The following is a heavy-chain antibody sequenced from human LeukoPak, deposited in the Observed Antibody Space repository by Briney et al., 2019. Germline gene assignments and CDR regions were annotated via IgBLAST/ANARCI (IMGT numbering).Heavy chain of an antibody. Sequence: GGSLRLSCAASGFTFSDYYMSWIRQAPGKGLEWVSAISGSGGSTYYADSVKGRFTISRDNSKNTLYLQMNSLRAEDTAVYYCAKDGPYDSSGYYYPYWGQGTLVTVSS. V-gene: IGHV3-23*01. D-gene: IGHD3-22*01. CDR3: AKDGPYDSSGYYYPY. J-gene: IGHJ4*02. CDR2: ISGSGGST. CDR1: GFTFSDYY.